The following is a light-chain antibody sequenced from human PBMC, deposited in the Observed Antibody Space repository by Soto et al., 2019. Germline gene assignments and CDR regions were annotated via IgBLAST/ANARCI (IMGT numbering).Light chain of an antibody. CDR1: QGISSW. V-gene: IGKV1-5*01. J-gene: IGKJ1*01. CDR3: QQYNSYSRT. Sequence: DIQMTQSPSSVSASVGDRVTITCRASQGISSWLTWYQHKPGKAPSLIIYDASSLESGVPSRFSGSGSGTEFTLTISSLQPDDFATYYCQQYNSYSRTFGHGTKV. CDR2: DAS.